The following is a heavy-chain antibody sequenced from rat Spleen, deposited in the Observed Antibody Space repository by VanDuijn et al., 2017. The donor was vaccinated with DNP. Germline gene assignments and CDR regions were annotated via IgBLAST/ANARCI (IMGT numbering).Heavy chain of an antibody. CDR2: ISTSGDRT. J-gene: IGHJ2*01. D-gene: IGHD1-7*01. V-gene: IGHV5-25*01. Sequence: EVQLVESGGGLVQPGRSLNLSCVASGFSFSDFYMAWVRQAPKKGLEWVATISTSGDRTYYPDSVKGRFTISRDNAKSSLYLQMNSLKSEDTATYYCTKQGYYGYFDYWGQGVMVTVSS. CDR1: GFSFSDFY. CDR3: TKQGYYGYFDY.